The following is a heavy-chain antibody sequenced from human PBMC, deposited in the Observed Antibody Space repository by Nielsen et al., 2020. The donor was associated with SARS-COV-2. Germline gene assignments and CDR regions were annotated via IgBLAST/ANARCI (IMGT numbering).Heavy chain of an antibody. CDR3: ARGGGNFTP. CDR2: ISYNGDT. V-gene: IGHV1-18*04. CDR1: GYTFTSYY. D-gene: IGHD4-23*01. J-gene: IGHJ5*02. Sequence: ASVKVSCKASGYTFTSYYMHWVRQAPGQGLEWMGWISYNGDTNYSEKFQGRVTMTRDTFTSTGYMELRSLRFDDTAVYYCARGGGNFTPWGQGTLVTVSS.